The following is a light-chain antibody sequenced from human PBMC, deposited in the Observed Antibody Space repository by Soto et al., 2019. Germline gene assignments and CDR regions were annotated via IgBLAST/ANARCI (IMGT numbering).Light chain of an antibody. V-gene: IGLV1-44*01. CDR2: INN. CDR1: SSNIGSSS. J-gene: IGLJ1*01. Sequence: QLVLTQPPSASGTPGQRVTISCSGSSSNIGSSSVNWYQQLPGTAPKLLISINNQRPSGVPDRFSGSKSGTSASLTISGLQSEDEADYYCGAWDDSLSGPNYVFGTGTKLTVL. CDR3: GAWDDSLSGPNYV.